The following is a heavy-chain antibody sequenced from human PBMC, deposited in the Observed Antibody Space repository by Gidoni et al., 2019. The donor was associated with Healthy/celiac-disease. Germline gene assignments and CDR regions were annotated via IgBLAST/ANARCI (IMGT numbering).Heavy chain of an antibody. CDR3: ASSSYVAVAGTGLGY. V-gene: IGHV4-4*02. CDR1: GGSISSSHW. J-gene: IGHJ4*02. Sequence: QVQLQESGPGLVKPSGPLSLTFAVSGGSISSSHWWSWVRPPPGEGLEWIGEIYHSGSTNYNPSLKSRVTISVYKSKNQFSLRLSSVTAADTAVYYCASSSYVAVAGTGLGYWGQGTLVTVSS. CDR2: IYHSGST. D-gene: IGHD6-19*01.